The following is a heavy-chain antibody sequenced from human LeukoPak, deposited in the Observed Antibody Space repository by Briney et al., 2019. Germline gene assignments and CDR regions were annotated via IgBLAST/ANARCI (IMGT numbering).Heavy chain of an antibody. J-gene: IGHJ4*02. CDR3: AKDRSEDGYNYFDY. Sequence: GSLRLSCAASGFTFTTYAMTRVRQAPGKGLEWVSAISGSGGDTKYSDSVKGRFTISRDNSKNTLYLQMNSLRAEDTAVYYCAKDRSEDGYNYFDYWGQGTLVTVSS. V-gene: IGHV3-23*01. D-gene: IGHD5-24*01. CDR2: ISGSGGDT. CDR1: GFTFTTYA.